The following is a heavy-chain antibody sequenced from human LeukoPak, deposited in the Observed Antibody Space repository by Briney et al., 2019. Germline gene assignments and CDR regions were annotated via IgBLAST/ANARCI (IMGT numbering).Heavy chain of an antibody. Sequence: PGGSLRLSCAASGFTFSSYAMSWVRQAPGKGLEWVSAISGSGGSTYYADSVKGRFTISRDNSKDTLYLQMNSLRAEDTAVYYCAKGGGSYGGLDYWGQGTLVTVSS. J-gene: IGHJ4*02. D-gene: IGHD1-26*01. CDR1: GFTFSSYA. CDR3: AKGGGSYGGLDY. CDR2: ISGSGGST. V-gene: IGHV3-23*01.